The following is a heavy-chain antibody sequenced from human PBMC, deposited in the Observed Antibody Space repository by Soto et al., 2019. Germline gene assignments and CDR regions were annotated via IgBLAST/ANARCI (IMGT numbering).Heavy chain of an antibody. CDR2: TRNKAKSYTT. D-gene: IGHD3-22*01. CDR1: GFIFSDHY. CDR3: ARALDSNTFWTFDS. V-gene: IGHV3-72*01. Sequence: PGGSLRLSCAVSGFIFSDHYMDWVRQAPGRGLEWVARTRNKAKSYTTEYAASVQGRFTISRDDSKNSLYLQMDSLKAEDTAMYYCARALDSNTFWTFDSWGQGTLVTVSS. J-gene: IGHJ4*02.